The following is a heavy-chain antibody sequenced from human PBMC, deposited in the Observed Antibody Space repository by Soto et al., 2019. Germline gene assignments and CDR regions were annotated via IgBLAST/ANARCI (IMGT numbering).Heavy chain of an antibody. CDR3: ARDRPGGDILTGQV. V-gene: IGHV4-59*01. Sequence: TLSLTCTVSGGSISDYYWSWIRQPPGKGLEWIGYIYHSGSNYNPSLKSRDTISLDTSKNQFSLKLTSVTAADTAVYYCARDRPGGDILTGQVWGQGTLVTVSS. CDR1: GGSISDYY. J-gene: IGHJ4*02. D-gene: IGHD3-9*01. CDR2: IYHSGS.